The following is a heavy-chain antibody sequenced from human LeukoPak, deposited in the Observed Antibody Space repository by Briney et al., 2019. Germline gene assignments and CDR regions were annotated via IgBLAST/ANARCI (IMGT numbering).Heavy chain of an antibody. CDR1: GYTFTNYY. CDR3: ARGGSWYYFDY. D-gene: IGHD2-15*01. Sequence: ASVKVSCKASGYTFTNYYIHWVRQAPGQGLEWTGIIHPSGGTTSYPQKFQGRVTMTRDTSTRTVYMELSSLRSDDTAVYYCARGGSWYYFDYWGQGTLVTVSS. J-gene: IGHJ4*02. V-gene: IGHV1-46*01. CDR2: IHPSGGTT.